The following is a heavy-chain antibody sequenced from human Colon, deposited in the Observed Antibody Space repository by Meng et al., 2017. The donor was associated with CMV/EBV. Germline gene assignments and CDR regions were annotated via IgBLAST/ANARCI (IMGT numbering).Heavy chain of an antibody. Sequence: EESGPGLVKPSETLSLTCTFSGGSFTSNSYFWGWIRQPPGKGLEYIGSIYNSGSAYYNPSLKSRVTISLDTSKNQFSLKLSSVTAADTAMYYCARVVLNFFDYWGQGTLVTVSS. CDR1: GGSFTSNSYF. J-gene: IGHJ4*02. D-gene: IGHD3-10*02. V-gene: IGHV4-39*07. CDR3: ARVVLNFFDY. CDR2: IYNSGSA.